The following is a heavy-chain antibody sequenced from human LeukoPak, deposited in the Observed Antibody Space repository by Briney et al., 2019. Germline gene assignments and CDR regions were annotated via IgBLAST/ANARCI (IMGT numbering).Heavy chain of an antibody. D-gene: IGHD1-26*01. CDR3: ARGYSGSYRIDY. CDR2: ISSSSSYI. Sequence: GSLRLSCAASGFTFSSYSMNWVRQTPGKGLEWVSSISSSSSYIYYADSVKGRFTISRDNAKNTLYLQMNSLRAEDTAVYYCARGYSGSYRIDYWGQGTLVTVSS. J-gene: IGHJ4*02. V-gene: IGHV3-21*01. CDR1: GFTFSSYS.